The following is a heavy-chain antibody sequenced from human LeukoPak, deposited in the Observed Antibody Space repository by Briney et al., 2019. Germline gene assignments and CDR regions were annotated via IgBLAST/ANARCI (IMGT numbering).Heavy chain of an antibody. Sequence: SVTVSCKASGGTFISYAISWVRQAPGQGLEWMGGIIPIFGTANYAQKFQGRVTITADESTSTAYMELSSLRSEDTAVYYCARRETTGGYYYYYYMDVWGKGTTVTVSS. D-gene: IGHD1-14*01. CDR2: IIPIFGTA. CDR3: ARRETTGGYYYYYYMDV. V-gene: IGHV1-69*13. J-gene: IGHJ6*03. CDR1: GGTFISYA.